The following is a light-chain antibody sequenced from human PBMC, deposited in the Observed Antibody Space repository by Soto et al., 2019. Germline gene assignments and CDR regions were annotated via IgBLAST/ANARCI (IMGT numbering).Light chain of an antibody. CDR1: SGSVSTSYS. V-gene: IGLV8-61*01. CDR3: VLYMGSGLWV. CDR2: TTN. J-gene: IGLJ3*02. Sequence: QAVVTQEPSFSVSPGRTVTLTCGLSSGSVSTSYSPSWYQQTPGQAPRTLIYTTNTRSSGVPDRFSGSILGNKAALTITGAQADDESDYYCVLYMGSGLWVFGGGTQLTVL.